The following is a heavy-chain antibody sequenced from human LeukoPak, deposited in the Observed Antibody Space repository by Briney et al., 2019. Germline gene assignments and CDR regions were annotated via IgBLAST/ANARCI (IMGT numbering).Heavy chain of an antibody. CDR1: GGSISSYY. Sequence: SETLSLTCTVSGGSISSYYWSWIRQPPGKGLEWLGYIYYSGSTNYNPSLKSRVTISVDTSKNQFSLKLSSVTAADTAVYYCARSPLHTIRWFDSWGQGTLVTVSS. D-gene: IGHD3-10*01. CDR2: IYYSGST. V-gene: IGHV4-59*01. J-gene: IGHJ5*01. CDR3: ARSPLHTIRWFDS.